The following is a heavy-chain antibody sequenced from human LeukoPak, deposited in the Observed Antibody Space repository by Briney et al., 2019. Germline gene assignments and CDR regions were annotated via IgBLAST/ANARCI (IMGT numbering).Heavy chain of an antibody. CDR1: GGTFSSYA. V-gene: IGHV1-69*06. J-gene: IGHJ4*02. CDR2: IIPIFGTA. CDR3: ARYYDSTGYYYFDY. Sequence: SVKVSCKASGGTFSSYAISWVRQAPGQGLEWMGGIIPIFGTANYAQKFQGRVTITADKSTSTAYMELSSLRSDDTAVYYCARYYDSTGYYYFDYWGQGTLVTVSS. D-gene: IGHD3-22*01.